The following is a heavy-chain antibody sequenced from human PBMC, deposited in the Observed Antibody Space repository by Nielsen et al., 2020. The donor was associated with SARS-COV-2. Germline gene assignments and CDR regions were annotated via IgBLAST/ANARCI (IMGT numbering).Heavy chain of an antibody. Sequence: WIRQPPGKGLEWIGSIYYSGSTYYNPSLKSRVTISVDTSKNQFSLKPSSVTAADTAVYYCACYDYSTYDYWGQGTLVTVSS. CDR3: ACYDYSTYDY. J-gene: IGHJ4*02. V-gene: IGHV4-39*01. D-gene: IGHD3-22*01. CDR2: IYYSGST.